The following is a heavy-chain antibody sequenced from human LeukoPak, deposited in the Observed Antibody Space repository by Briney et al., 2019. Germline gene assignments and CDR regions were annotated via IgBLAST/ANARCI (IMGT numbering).Heavy chain of an antibody. V-gene: IGHV5-51*01. CDR2: IYPGDSDT. Sequence: GESLKISCKASGYSFTTYWIGWVRQMPGKGLEWMGIIYPGDSDTRYSPSFQGQVTISADVSISTAYLQWSSLKASDAAMYYCARLISSTTFDMDYWGQGALITVSS. CDR3: ARLISSTTFDMDY. D-gene: IGHD2-2*01. J-gene: IGHJ4*02. CDR1: GYSFTTYW.